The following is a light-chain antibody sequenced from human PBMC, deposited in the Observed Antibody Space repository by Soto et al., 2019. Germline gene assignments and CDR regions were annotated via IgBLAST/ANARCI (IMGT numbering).Light chain of an antibody. Sequence: EIVMTQSPATLSVSPGEGATLSCRASQTVSSNLAWYQQKPGQAPRLLIYGASTRATGIPARFSGSGSGTEFTLTISSLQSEDFADSYCHQYNNWPLTFGGGTKVESK. CDR2: GAS. CDR3: HQYNNWPLT. CDR1: QTVSSN. V-gene: IGKV3-15*01. J-gene: IGKJ4*01.